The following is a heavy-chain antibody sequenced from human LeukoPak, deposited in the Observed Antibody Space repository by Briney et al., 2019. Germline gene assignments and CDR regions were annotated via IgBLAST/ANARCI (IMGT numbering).Heavy chain of an antibody. V-gene: IGHV3-23*01. CDR2: ISGSGGST. CDR3: AKSSYYDSSGYYREYYFDY. D-gene: IGHD3-22*01. J-gene: IGHJ4*02. Sequence: GGSLRLSCAASGFTFSTYAMSWVRQAPGKGLEWVSAISGSGGSTNYADSVKGRGTVSRDNSKSTLYLQMNSLRAEDTAVYYCAKSSYYDSSGYYREYYFDYWGQGTLVTVSS. CDR1: GFTFSTYA.